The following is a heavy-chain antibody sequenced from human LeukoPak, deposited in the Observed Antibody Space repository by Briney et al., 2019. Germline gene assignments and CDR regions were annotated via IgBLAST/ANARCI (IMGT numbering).Heavy chain of an antibody. D-gene: IGHD5-12*01. Sequence: PSETLSLTCAVSGGSISSSSYYWGWIRQPPGKGLEWIVSIYYSGNTYYNPSLKSRVTISVDTSKNQFSLKLSSVTAADTAVYYCARVGYSGYDDRGSFDYWGQGTLVTVSS. CDR3: ARVGYSGYDDRGSFDY. CDR2: IYYSGNT. CDR1: GGSISSSSYY. J-gene: IGHJ4*02. V-gene: IGHV4-39*07.